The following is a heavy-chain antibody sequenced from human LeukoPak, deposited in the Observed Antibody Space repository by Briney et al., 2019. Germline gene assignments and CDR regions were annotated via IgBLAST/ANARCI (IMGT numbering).Heavy chain of an antibody. V-gene: IGHV3-21*01. CDR2: ISGSSSSI. J-gene: IGHJ5*02. D-gene: IGHD3-10*01. CDR3: ARGPGSGRNYNWFDP. Sequence: GGSLRLSCAASGFTFSSYSMNWVRQAPGKGLEWVSSISGSSSSIYYADSVKGRFTISRDNAKNSLYLQMNSLRAGDTAVYYCARGPGSGRNYNWFDPWGQGTLVTVSS. CDR1: GFTFSSYS.